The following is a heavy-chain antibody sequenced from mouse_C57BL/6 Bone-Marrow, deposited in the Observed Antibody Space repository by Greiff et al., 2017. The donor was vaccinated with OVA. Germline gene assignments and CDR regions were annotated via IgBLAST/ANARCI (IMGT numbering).Heavy chain of an antibody. V-gene: IGHV14-3*01. Sequence: VQLQQSVAELVRPGASVKLSCTASGFNIKNTYMHWVKQRPEQGLEWIGRIDPANGNTKYAPKFQGKATITADTSSNTAYLQLSSLTSEDTAIYYCAGAPDGYPTHPYWYFDVWGTGTTVTVSS. D-gene: IGHD2-3*01. J-gene: IGHJ1*03. CDR3: AGAPDGYPTHPYWYFDV. CDR1: GFNIKNTY. CDR2: IDPANGNT.